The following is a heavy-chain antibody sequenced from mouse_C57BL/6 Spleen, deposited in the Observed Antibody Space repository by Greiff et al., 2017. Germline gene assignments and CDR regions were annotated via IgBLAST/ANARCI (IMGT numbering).Heavy chain of an antibody. J-gene: IGHJ4*01. V-gene: IGHV3-6*01. Sequence: ESGPGLVKPSQSLSLTCSVTGYSITSGYYWNWIRQFPGNKLEWMGYISYDGSNNYNPSLKNRISITRDTSKNQFFLKLNSVTTEDTATYYCARRYSKPYAMDYWGQGTSVTVSS. D-gene: IGHD2-5*01. CDR3: ARRYSKPYAMDY. CDR2: ISYDGSN. CDR1: GYSITSGYY.